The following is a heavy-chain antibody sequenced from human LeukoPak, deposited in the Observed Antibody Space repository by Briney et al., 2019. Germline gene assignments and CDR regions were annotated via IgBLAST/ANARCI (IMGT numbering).Heavy chain of an antibody. V-gene: IGHV3-48*01. CDR1: KFTFSTYN. J-gene: IGHJ4*02. CDR3: VQGPYLDY. D-gene: IGHD2-21*01. Sequence: GGSLRLSCTASKFTFSTYNLNWVRQAPGKGLEWISYISSGSNTIYYADSVKGRFTISRDNAKNSLYLQMNSLRAEDTALYYCVQGPYLDYWGQGTLVTVSS. CDR2: ISSGSNTI.